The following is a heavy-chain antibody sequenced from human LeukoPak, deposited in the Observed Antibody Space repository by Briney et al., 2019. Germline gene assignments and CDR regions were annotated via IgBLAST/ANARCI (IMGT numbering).Heavy chain of an antibody. D-gene: IGHD6-19*01. V-gene: IGHV1-18*01. J-gene: IGHJ6*03. CDR2: ISAYNGNT. Sequence: ASVKVSCKASGYTFTSYAMNWVRQAPGQGLEWMGWISAYNGNTNYAQKLQGRVTMTTDTSTSTAYMELRSLRSDDTAVYYCARDSSGWYFYYYYYMDVWGKGTTVTVSS. CDR3: ARDSSGWYFYYYYYMDV. CDR1: GYTFTSYA.